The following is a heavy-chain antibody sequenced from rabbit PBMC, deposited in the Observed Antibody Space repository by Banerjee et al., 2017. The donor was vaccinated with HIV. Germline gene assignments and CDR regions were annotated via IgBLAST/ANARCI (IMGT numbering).Heavy chain of an antibody. CDR3: TIMDSSGWGDFNL. J-gene: IGHJ4*01. CDR2: INTSSGNT. CDR1: GLDFSSSFW. V-gene: IGHV1S45*01. Sequence: QEQLEESGGDLVKPGASLTLTCTASGLDFSSSFWICWVRQAPGRGLEWIACINTSSGNTVYASWAKGRFTISKSSSNTVFLQMTSLTAADTATYFCTIMDSSGWGDFNLWGPGTLVTVS. D-gene: IGHD4-1*01.